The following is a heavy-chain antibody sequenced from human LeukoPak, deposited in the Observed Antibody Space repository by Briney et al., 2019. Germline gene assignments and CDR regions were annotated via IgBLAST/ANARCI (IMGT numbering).Heavy chain of an antibody. CDR3: ARQLYGYGAYFDY. V-gene: IGHV4-39*01. Sequence: SETLSLTCTVSGGSISSSNYYWGWIRQPPGKGLEWIGSIYYSGSTYYNPSLKSRVTISVDTSKNQFSLKLSSVTAADTAVYYCARQLYGYGAYFDYWGQGTLVTVSS. CDR2: IYYSGST. J-gene: IGHJ4*02. D-gene: IGHD5-18*01. CDR1: GGSISSSNYY.